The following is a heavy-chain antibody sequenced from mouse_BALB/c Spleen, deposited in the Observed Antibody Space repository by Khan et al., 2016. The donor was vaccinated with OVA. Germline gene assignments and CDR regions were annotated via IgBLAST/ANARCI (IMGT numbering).Heavy chain of an antibody. CDR2: INSDGDYT. CDR1: GFTFSTYA. Sequence: DVKLVESGGGLVKPGGSLKLSCAASGFTFSTYAMSWIRQTPEKRLEWVATINSDGDYTYYPDSVTGRFTISRDTAKNTLYLQMSSLRSEDTAMYYCARSPYGNFAYWGHGTLVTGSA. D-gene: IGHD2-1*01. J-gene: IGHJ3*01. CDR3: ARSPYGNFAY. V-gene: IGHV5-9-3*01.